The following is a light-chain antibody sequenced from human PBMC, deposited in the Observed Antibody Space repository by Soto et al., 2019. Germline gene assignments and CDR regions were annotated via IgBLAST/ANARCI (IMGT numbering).Light chain of an antibody. CDR2: GAS. V-gene: IGKV3-20*01. CDR3: QHFGYSPPKYT. J-gene: IGKJ2*01. CDR1: QTVSSSH. Sequence: EVVLTQSPGTLSLSPGERATLSCRASQTVSSSHLAWYQQKPGQAPRLLIYGASDRGTDVPERFSGSGSGTDFTLTISRLEPEDFAVYYCQHFGYSPPKYTFGQGTKLEIK.